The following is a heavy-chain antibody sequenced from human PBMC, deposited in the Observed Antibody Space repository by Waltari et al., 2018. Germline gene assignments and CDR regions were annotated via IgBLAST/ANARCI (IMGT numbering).Heavy chain of an antibody. Sequence: QVQLQESGPGLVKPSETLSLSCSVSGDSVTTYYWSWFRQPPGKGLEWVGQISHSGGSNYNPSLKSRVTMSIETSKNQFSLNLKSMTAADTAVYYCARDILVVGATRYFDYWGQGILVTVSS. J-gene: IGHJ4*02. CDR3: ARDILVVGATRYFDY. D-gene: IGHD1-26*01. CDR2: ISHSGGS. V-gene: IGHV4-59*02. CDR1: GDSVTTYY.